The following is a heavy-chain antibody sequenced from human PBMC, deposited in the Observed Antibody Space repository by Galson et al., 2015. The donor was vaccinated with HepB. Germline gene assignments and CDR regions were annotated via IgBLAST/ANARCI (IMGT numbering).Heavy chain of an antibody. CDR1: GFTFNYHA. V-gene: IGHV3-23*01. Sequence: SLRLSCAASGFTFNYHAMNWVRQAPGKGLEWVASISGSGGSTYYADSVKGRFTVPRDNAKNSLYLQMNSLRVEDTAIYYCARDPPLGAPFDYWGQGTLVTVSS. J-gene: IGHJ4*02. CDR3: ARDPPLGAPFDY. D-gene: IGHD7-27*01. CDR2: ISGSGGST.